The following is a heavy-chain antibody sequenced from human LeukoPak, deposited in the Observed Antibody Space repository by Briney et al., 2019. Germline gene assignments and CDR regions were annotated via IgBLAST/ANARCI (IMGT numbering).Heavy chain of an antibody. Sequence: ASVKVSCKASGHTFTSYDINWVRQATGQGLEWMGWMNPDSGNTGYAQKFQGRVTMTRNPSISAAYMELSSLTSEDTAVYYCARRIAAAGVGIVYWGQGTLVTVSS. CDR2: MNPDSGNT. J-gene: IGHJ4*02. CDR1: GHTFTSYD. CDR3: ARRIAAAGVGIVY. V-gene: IGHV1-8*01. D-gene: IGHD6-13*01.